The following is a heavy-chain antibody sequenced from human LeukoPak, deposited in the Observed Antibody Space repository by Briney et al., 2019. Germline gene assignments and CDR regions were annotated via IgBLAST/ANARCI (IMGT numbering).Heavy chain of an antibody. J-gene: IGHJ3*02. CDR2: ISYDGSNK. CDR3: ARDHLDSSGYFDAFDI. CDR1: GFTFSSYA. Sequence: GGSLRLSCAASGFTFSSYAMSWVRQAPGKGLEWVAVISYDGSNKYYADSVKGRFTISRDNSKNTLYLQMNSLRAEDTAVYYCARDHLDSSGYFDAFDIWGQGTMVTVSS. D-gene: IGHD3-22*01. V-gene: IGHV3-30-3*01.